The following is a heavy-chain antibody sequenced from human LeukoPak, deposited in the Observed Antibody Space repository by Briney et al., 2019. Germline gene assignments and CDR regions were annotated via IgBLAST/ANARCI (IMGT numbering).Heavy chain of an antibody. CDR1: GYTFNSYG. Sequence: ASVKVSCKASGYTFNSYGNSRGRQAPGQGREGMGWISAYNGNTNYAQKLQGRVTMTTHTSTSTAYMELTSLRSDDTAVYYCARATGIAAADDRWGQGTLVTVS. D-gene: IGHD6-13*01. CDR3: ARATGIAAADDR. V-gene: IGHV1-18*01. CDR2: ISAYNGNT. J-gene: IGHJ5*02.